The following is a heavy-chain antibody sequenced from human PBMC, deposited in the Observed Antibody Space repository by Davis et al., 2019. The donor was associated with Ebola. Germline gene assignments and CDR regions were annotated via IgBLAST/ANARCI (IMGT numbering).Heavy chain of an antibody. CDR2: IKQDGSEK. CDR3: ARDSWQLESLVDI. Sequence: GESLKISCAASGFTFSSYWMSWVRQAPGKGLEWVANIKQDGSEKYYVDSVKGRFTISRDNAKNSLYLQMNSLRAEDTAVYYCARDSWQLESLVDIWGQGTMVTVSS. CDR1: GFTFSSYW. D-gene: IGHD6-13*01. V-gene: IGHV3-7*01. J-gene: IGHJ3*02.